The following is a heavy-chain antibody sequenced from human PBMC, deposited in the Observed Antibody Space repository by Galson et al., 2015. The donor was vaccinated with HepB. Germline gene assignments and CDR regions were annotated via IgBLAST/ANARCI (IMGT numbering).Heavy chain of an antibody. CDR3: ARNLPLTYYYDSSGYYGGGFDI. V-gene: IGHV3-48*01. J-gene: IGHJ3*02. Sequence: SLRLSCAASGFTLSSYSMNWVRQAPGKGLEWVSYSSSSSTIYYADSVKGRLTISRDNAKNSLYLQMNSLRAEDTAVYYCARNLPLTYYYDSSGYYGGGFDIWGQGTMVTVSS. D-gene: IGHD3-22*01. CDR2: SSSSSTI. CDR1: GFTLSSYS.